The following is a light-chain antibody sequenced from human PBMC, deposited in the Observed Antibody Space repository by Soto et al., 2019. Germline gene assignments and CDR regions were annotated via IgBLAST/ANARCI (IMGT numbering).Light chain of an antibody. CDR2: EVS. CDR3: VSNAVSAVWV. Sequence: QSALTQPPSASGSHGQSVTISCTGTSSDVGGYNYVSWYQQHPGKAPKLMIYEVSKRPSGVPDRCSGSKSGNTACLTVSELRDEDEDDYDSVSNAVSAVWVFGGGTKLTVL. V-gene: IGLV2-8*01. J-gene: IGLJ2*01. CDR1: SSDVGGYNY.